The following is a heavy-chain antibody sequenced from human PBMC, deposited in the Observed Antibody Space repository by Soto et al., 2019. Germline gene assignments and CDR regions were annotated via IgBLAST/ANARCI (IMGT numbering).Heavy chain of an antibody. Sequence: EVQLLESGGGLVQPGGSLRLSCAATGFTFSYSGMNWVRQAPGKGLEWVSTISRSGGTTYYADSVRGRFTISRDNSKNTVYLQIDSLRAEDTAIFYCARDAGYISAGHGVFDMWGQGTMVTVSS. J-gene: IGHJ3*02. CDR3: ARDAGYISAGHGVFDM. V-gene: IGHV3-23*01. CDR2: ISRSGGTT. CDR1: GFTFSYSG. D-gene: IGHD6-19*01.